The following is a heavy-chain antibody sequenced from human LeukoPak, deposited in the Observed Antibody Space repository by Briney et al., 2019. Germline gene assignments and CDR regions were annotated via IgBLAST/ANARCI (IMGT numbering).Heavy chain of an antibody. V-gene: IGHV5-51*01. CDR1: GYSFTSYW. Sequence: GESLKISCKGSGYSFTSYWIAWVRQMPGKGLEWMGIIYPGDSDIRYSPSFQGQVTISADKSITTAYLQWSSLKASDTAMYYCARPRILATITAFDIWGQGTMVTVSS. D-gene: IGHD5-12*01. J-gene: IGHJ3*02. CDR2: IYPGDSDI. CDR3: ARPRILATITAFDI.